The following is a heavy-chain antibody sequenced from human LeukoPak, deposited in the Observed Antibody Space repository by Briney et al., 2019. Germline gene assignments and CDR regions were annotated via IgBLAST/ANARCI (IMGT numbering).Heavy chain of an antibody. Sequence: VASVKVSCKASGYTFTSYDINWVRQATGQGLEWMGWMNPNSGNTGYAQKFQGRVTMTRNTSISTAHMELSSLRSEDTAVYYCARYDVGATRYYFDYWGQGTLVTVSS. D-gene: IGHD1-26*01. CDR3: ARYDVGATRYYFDY. CDR2: MNPNSGNT. CDR1: GYTFTSYD. V-gene: IGHV1-8*01. J-gene: IGHJ4*02.